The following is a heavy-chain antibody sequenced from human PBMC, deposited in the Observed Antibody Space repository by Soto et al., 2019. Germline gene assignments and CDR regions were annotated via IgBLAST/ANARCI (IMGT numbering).Heavy chain of an antibody. CDR1: GYTFTRYD. Sequence: QVQLVQSGAEVKKPGASVKVSCKASGYTFTRYDINWVRQATGQGLEWMGWMNPNSGNTGYAQKFQGRVTMTRNTSISTAYMELSSLRSEDTAVYYCARERSAAGTGGFDPWGQGTLVTVSS. V-gene: IGHV1-8*01. CDR3: ARERSAAGTGGFDP. D-gene: IGHD6-13*01. CDR2: MNPNSGNT. J-gene: IGHJ5*02.